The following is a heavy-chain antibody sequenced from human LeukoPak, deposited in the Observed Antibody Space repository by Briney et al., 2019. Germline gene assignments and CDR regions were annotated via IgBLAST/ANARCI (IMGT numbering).Heavy chain of an antibody. Sequence: SVKVSCKASGGTFSSYAISWVRQAPGQGLEWMGGIIPIFGTANYAQKFQGRVTITTDESTSTAYMELSSLRSEDTAVYYCARVLFGYCSSTSCPKYFDLWGRGTLVTVSS. CDR2: IIPIFGTA. CDR1: GGTFSSYA. CDR3: ARVLFGYCSSTSCPKYFDL. J-gene: IGHJ2*01. V-gene: IGHV1-69*05. D-gene: IGHD2-2*01.